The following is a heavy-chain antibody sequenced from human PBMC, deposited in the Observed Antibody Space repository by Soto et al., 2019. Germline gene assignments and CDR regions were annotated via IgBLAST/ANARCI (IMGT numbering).Heavy chain of an antibody. D-gene: IGHD3-16*01. CDR2: ISYDGSNK. J-gene: IGHJ6*02. Sequence: PGESLKISCAASGFTFSSYGMHWVRQAPGKGLEWVAVISYDGSNKYCADSVKGRFTISRDNSKNTLYLQMNSLRAEDAAVYYCAKDRLNYVWGSYSFYGMDVWGQGTTVTVSS. V-gene: IGHV3-30*18. CDR3: AKDRLNYVWGSYSFYGMDV. CDR1: GFTFSSYG.